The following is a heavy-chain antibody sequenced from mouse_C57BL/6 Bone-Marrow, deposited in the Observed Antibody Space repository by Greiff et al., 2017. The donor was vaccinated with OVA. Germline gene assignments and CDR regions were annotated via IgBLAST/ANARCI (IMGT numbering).Heavy chain of an antibody. CDR2: IWSGGST. CDR3: ASLSGSSYRGYWYFDV. CDR1: GFSLTSYG. Sequence: VQLQQSGPGLVQPSQSLSITCTVSGFSLTSYGVHWVRQSPGKGLEWLGVIWSGGSTDYNAAFISRLSISKDNSKSQVFFKMNSLQADDTAIYYCASLSGSSYRGYWYFDVWGTGTTVTVSS. V-gene: IGHV2-2*01. J-gene: IGHJ1*03. D-gene: IGHD1-1*01.